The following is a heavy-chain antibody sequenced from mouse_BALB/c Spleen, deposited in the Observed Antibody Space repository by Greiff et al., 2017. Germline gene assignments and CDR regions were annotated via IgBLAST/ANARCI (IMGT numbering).Heavy chain of an antibody. CDR2: INSDGGST. Sequence: DVHLVESGGGLVQPGESLKLSCESNEYEFPSHDMSWVRKTPEKRLELVAAINSDGGSTYYPDTMESRIIMSRDKSKKTLYLQMSSLRSEDTALYYCARRPLRQGAWFAYWGQGTLVTVSA. V-gene: IGHV5-2*01. J-gene: IGHJ3*01. CDR1: EYEFPSHD. D-gene: IGHD2-12*01. CDR3: ARRPLRQGAWFAY.